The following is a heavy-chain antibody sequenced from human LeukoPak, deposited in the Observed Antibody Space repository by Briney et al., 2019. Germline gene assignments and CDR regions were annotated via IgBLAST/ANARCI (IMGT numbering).Heavy chain of an antibody. CDR1: GGSISSYY. CDR3: ARVGATHDAFDI. CDR2: IYTSGST. V-gene: IGHV4-4*07. D-gene: IGHD1-26*01. Sequence: PSETLSLTCTVSGGSISSYYWSWIRQPAGKGLEWIGRIYTSGSTNYNPSLKSRVTISVDTSKDQFSLKLSSVTAADTAVYYCARVGATHDAFDIWGQGTMVTVSS. J-gene: IGHJ3*02.